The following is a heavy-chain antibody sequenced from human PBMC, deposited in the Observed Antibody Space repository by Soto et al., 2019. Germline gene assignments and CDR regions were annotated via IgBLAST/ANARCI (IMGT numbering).Heavy chain of an antibody. CDR3: ARDRLDWNYVSDY. D-gene: IGHD1-7*01. Sequence: ASVKVSCKASGYTSTNYGMHWVRQAPGQGLEWMGWISAYSGNTKYAQKLQGRVTMTTDTSTSTAYMELRSLRSDDTAVYYCARDRLDWNYVSDYWGQGTLVTVSS. CDR2: ISAYSGNT. J-gene: IGHJ4*02. V-gene: IGHV1-18*01. CDR1: GYTSTNYG.